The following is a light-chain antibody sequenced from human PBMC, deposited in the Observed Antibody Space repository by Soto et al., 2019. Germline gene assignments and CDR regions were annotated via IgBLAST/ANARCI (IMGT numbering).Light chain of an antibody. Sequence: EILLTQSPGTLSLSPGERATLSCRASQSVSSSYLSWCQLKPGQAPRLLIYGASSRATGIPDRFSGSGSGTDFTLTISRLEPEDFAVYYCQQYGYSFRAFGQGTKVEL. CDR2: GAS. V-gene: IGKV3-20*01. CDR1: QSVSSSY. J-gene: IGKJ1*01. CDR3: QQYGYSFRA.